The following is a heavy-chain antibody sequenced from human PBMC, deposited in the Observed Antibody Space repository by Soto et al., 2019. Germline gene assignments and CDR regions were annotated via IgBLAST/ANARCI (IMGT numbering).Heavy chain of an antibody. J-gene: IGHJ4*02. Sequence: EVQLLESGGGLVQPGGSLRLSCAASGFTFSSYAMSWVRQAPGKGLEWVSAVGGSVSSTYYADSVKGRFTISRDNSKNTLYLEMNSLRAEDTAVYYCAHHQRTTARQLGYFDYWGQGTLVTVSS. V-gene: IGHV3-23*01. CDR2: VGGSVSST. CDR3: AHHQRTTARQLGYFDY. CDR1: GFTFSSYA. D-gene: IGHD6-6*01.